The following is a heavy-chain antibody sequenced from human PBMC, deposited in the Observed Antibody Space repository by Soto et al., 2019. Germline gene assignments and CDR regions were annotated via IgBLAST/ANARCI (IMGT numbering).Heavy chain of an antibody. J-gene: IGHJ3*01. CDR3: ARPYWYNGAFYGVFDL. CDR1: GFSFSSYW. Sequence: PGGSLILSCAASGFSFSSYWMNCVRQARGKGLEWVANITPDGRDKYYVDAVKGRFTVSRDDVKSSFYLQMNGLRVEDTAVYYCARPYWYNGAFYGVFDLWGQGTMVTVSS. CDR2: ITPDGRDK. D-gene: IGHD1-20*01. V-gene: IGHV3-7*01.